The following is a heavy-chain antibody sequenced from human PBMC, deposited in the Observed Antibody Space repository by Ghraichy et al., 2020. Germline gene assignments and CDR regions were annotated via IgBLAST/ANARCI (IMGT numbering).Heavy chain of an antibody. J-gene: IGHJ3*02. V-gene: IGHV1-3*01. CDR1: GYTFSIYV. Sequence: ASVKVSCKASGYTFSIYVMHWVRQAPGQRPEWMGWVNGANDDTKYSQKFQGRVTITRDPSASTAYMELSSLTSEDTAVYYCARGVGGSGGEHNGAFDIWGQGTAVTVSS. CDR3: ARGVGGSGGEHNGAFDI. D-gene: IGHD2-8*01. CDR2: VNGANDDT.